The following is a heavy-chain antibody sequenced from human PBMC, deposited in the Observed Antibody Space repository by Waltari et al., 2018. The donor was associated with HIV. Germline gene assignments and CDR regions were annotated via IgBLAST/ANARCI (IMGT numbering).Heavy chain of an antibody. CDR3: ARDLAAVAGHDY. J-gene: IGHJ4*02. Sequence: QVQLVQSGAEVKKPGASVKVSCKGSGYTFTTYAMNWVRQAPGQRLEWMGWINVGNGKTKYSEKFQCRVTLTRDTSATIAYMELSSLTSEDTAVYYCARDLAAVAGHDYWGQGTLVTVSS. D-gene: IGHD6-19*01. CDR2: INVGNGKT. CDR1: GYTFTTYA. V-gene: IGHV1-3*01.